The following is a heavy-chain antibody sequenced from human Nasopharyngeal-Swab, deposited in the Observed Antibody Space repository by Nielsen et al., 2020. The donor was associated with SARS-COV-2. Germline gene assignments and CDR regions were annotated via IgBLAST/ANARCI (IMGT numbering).Heavy chain of an antibody. CDR2: ISDSGRTP. J-gene: IGHJ4*01. CDR1: GFTLRNYD. D-gene: IGHD6-13*01. CDR3: SRGKAATGTFDY. V-gene: IGHV3-23*01. Sequence: GGSLRLSCVGSGFTLRNYDMGWVRQAPGKGLEWVSAISDSGRTPYYADSVKGRFTISRDTSKNTLYLQMNSLRAEDTALYYCSRGKAATGTFDYWGQGTLVTVSS.